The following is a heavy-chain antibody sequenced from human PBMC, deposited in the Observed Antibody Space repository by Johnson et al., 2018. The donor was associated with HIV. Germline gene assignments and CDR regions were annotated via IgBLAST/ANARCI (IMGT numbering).Heavy chain of an antibody. D-gene: IGHD2-2*01. V-gene: IGHV3-30-3*01. CDR1: GFTFSSYA. CDR2: ISYDGTNR. CDR3: AREGNQLLGGEAFDI. Sequence: QVQLVESGGGVVQPGRSLRLSCAASGFTFSSYAMHWVRQAPGKGLEWVAVISYDGTNRYYADSVKGRFTISRHNSKNTLYLQMNSLRPEDTAVYYCAREGNQLLGGEAFDIWGQGTMVTVSS. J-gene: IGHJ3*02.